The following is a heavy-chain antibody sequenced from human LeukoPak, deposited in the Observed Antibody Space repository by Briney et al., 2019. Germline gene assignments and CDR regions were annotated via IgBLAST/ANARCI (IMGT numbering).Heavy chain of an antibody. Sequence: PGGSLRPSCATSGFTFTDHWMSWVRQAPGKGLEWVTNINQDGSEKYYVDSVKGRFTISRDNAKKSLFLQMDSLRVEDTAIYYCCSDHYNWAYWGQGVLVAVSS. J-gene: IGHJ4*02. CDR1: GFTFTDHW. CDR2: INQDGSEK. CDR3: CSDHYNWAY. V-gene: IGHV3-7*03. D-gene: IGHD3-16*02.